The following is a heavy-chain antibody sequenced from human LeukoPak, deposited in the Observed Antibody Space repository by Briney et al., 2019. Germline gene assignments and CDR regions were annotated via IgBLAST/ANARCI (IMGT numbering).Heavy chain of an antibody. V-gene: IGHV1-18*01. J-gene: IGHJ5*02. CDR1: GYTFTSYG. Sequence: GASVKVSCKASGYTFTSYGISWVRQAPGQGLEWMGWISAYNGNTNYAQKLQGRVTMTTDTSTSTAYMELRSLRSDDTAVYYCARDRITMIVVAPVGFDPWGQGTLVTVSS. CDR3: ARDRITMIVVAPVGFDP. CDR2: ISAYNGNT. D-gene: IGHD3-22*01.